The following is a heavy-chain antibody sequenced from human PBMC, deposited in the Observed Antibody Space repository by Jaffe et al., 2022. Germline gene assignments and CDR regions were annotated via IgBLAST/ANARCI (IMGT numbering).Heavy chain of an antibody. CDR2: INTNTGNP. CDR3: ARDPLDYTDWFWGEPRLYYFDY. J-gene: IGHJ4*02. Sequence: QVQLVQSGSELKKPGASVKVSCKASGYTFTSYAMNWVRQAPGQGLEWMGWINTNTGNPTYAQGFTGRFVFSLDTSVSTAYLQISSLKAEDTAVYYCARDPLDYTDWFWGEPRLYYFDYWGQGTLVTVSS. V-gene: IGHV7-4-1*02. CDR1: GYTFTSYA. D-gene: IGHD4-4*01.